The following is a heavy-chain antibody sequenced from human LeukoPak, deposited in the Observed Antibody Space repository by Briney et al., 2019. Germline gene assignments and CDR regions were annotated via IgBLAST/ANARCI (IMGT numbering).Heavy chain of an antibody. D-gene: IGHD5-24*01. J-gene: IGHJ4*02. CDR3: ASFSRRDGYNYLYY. CDR1: GGSISSSSYY. V-gene: IGHV4-39*07. Sequence: NPSETLSLTCTVSGGSISSSSYYWGWIRQPPGKGLEWIGSIYYSGSTYYNPSLKSRVTISVDTSKNQFSLKLSSVTAADTAVYYCASFSRRDGYNYLYYWGQGTLVTVSS. CDR2: IYYSGST.